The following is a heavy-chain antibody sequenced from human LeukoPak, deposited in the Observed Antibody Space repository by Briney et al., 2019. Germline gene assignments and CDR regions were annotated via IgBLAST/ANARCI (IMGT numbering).Heavy chain of an antibody. V-gene: IGHV4-4*07. CDR2: IYSTGST. J-gene: IGHJ4*02. CDR1: GGAINFYY. Sequence: SETLSLTCTVSGGAINFYYWSWIRQPAGKGLEWIGRIYSTGSTNYSPSLKSRVTMSVDKSKNQFSLNLSSVTAADTAVYYCARGIADPYSFDSWGQGTLVTVSS. CDR3: ARGIADPYSFDS. D-gene: IGHD6-13*01.